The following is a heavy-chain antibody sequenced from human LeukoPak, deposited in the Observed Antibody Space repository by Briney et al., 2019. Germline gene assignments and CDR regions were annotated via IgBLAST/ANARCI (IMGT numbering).Heavy chain of an antibody. CDR3: PTHDYGDLDPFDY. CDR2: IYYSGST. J-gene: IGHJ4*02. Sequence: SGTLSLTCTVSGGSISSSSYYWGWIRQPPGKGLEWIGSIYYSGSTYYNPSLKSRVTISVDTSKNQFSLKLSSVTAADTAVYYCPTHDYGDLDPFDYWGQGTLVAVSS. D-gene: IGHD4-17*01. V-gene: IGHV4-39*07. CDR1: GGSISSSSYY.